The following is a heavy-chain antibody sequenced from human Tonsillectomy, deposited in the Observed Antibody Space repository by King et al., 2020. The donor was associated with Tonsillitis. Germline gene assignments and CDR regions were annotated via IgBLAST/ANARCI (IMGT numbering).Heavy chain of an antibody. Sequence: QLVQSGAEVKKPGASVRVSCKASAYTFTDYYIHWVRQAPGQGLEWMGWINPNSGGTRFAQRFQGRVTMTSDTSISTAYMELNRLTSDDTAMYYCARDLNYDSSGYFGYWGQGTLVTVSS. J-gene: IGHJ4*02. CDR2: INPNSGGT. CDR3: ARDLNYDSSGYFGY. D-gene: IGHD3-22*01. V-gene: IGHV1-2*02. CDR1: AYTFTDYY.